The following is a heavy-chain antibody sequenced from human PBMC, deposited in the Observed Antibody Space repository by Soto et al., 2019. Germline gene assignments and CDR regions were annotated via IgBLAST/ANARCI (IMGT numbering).Heavy chain of an antibody. D-gene: IGHD2-2*01. Sequence: GGSLRLSCAASGFTLSSYAMSWVRQAPGKGLEWVSAISGSGGSTYYADSVKGRFTISRDNSKNTLYLQMNSLRAEDTAVYYCAKVMGYCSSTSCPNWFDPWGQGTLVTVSS. CDR3: AKVMGYCSSTSCPNWFDP. V-gene: IGHV3-23*01. CDR2: ISGSGGST. J-gene: IGHJ5*02. CDR1: GFTLSSYA.